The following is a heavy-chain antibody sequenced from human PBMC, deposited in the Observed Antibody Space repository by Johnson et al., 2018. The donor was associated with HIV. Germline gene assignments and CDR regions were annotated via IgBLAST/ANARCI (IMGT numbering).Heavy chain of an antibody. V-gene: IGHV3-20*04. Sequence: VQLVESGGGVVQPGRSLRLSCAASGFTFDDYGMSWVRQAPGKGLEWVSGINWNGGNTGYADSVKGRFTISRDNAKNSLYLQMNSLRAEDTALYYCARDLIVGASGSDAFDIWGQGTMVTVSS. CDR1: GFTFDDYG. CDR3: ARDLIVGASGSDAFDI. D-gene: IGHD1-26*01. CDR2: INWNGGNT. J-gene: IGHJ3*02.